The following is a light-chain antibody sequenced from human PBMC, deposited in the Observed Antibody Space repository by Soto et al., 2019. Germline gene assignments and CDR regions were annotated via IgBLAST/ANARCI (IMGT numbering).Light chain of an antibody. CDR1: QSVFSNN. J-gene: IGKJ4*01. Sequence: EIVLTQSPGTLSLSPGERATLSCRASQSVFSNNLAWYHQKPGEAPRLLIYGASTRASGIPDRFSGSGSGTDFTLTISRLEPEDFAVYYCQQYGSSPAITFGGGTKVEIK. CDR3: QQYGSSPAIT. V-gene: IGKV3-20*01. CDR2: GAS.